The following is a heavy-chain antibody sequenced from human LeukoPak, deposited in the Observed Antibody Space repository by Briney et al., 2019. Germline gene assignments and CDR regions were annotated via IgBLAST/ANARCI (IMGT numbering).Heavy chain of an antibody. D-gene: IGHD3-10*01. V-gene: IGHV3-30*04. CDR2: ISKDGRKN. J-gene: IGHJ4*02. CDR1: GFSFSTSG. CDR3: ARDLLNYGSAYYDVGTFDS. Sequence: PGGSLRLSCEASGFSFSTSGVHWVRQAPGKGLEWMAVISKDGRKNHYADSVKGRFTISRDNSKSTLFLQMNSLRPEDTAIYYCARDLLNYGSAYYDVGTFDSWGQGTLVTVSS.